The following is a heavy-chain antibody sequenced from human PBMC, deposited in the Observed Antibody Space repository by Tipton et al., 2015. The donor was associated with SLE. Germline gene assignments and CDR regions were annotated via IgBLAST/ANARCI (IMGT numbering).Heavy chain of an antibody. CDR2: INHSGST. Sequence: TLSLTCAVYGGSFSGYYWSWIRQPPGKGLEWIGEINHSGSTNYNPSLKSRVTISVDTSKNQFSLKLSSVTAADTAVYYCARRRVSHAFDIWGQGQWSPSLQ. J-gene: IGHJ3*02. V-gene: IGHV4-34*01. CDR1: GGSFSGYY. CDR3: ARRRVSHAFDI. D-gene: IGHD6-13*01.